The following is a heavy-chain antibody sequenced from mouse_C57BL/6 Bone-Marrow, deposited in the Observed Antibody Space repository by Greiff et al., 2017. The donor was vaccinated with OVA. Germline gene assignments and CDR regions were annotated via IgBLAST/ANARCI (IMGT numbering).Heavy chain of an antibody. J-gene: IGHJ4*01. CDR1: GYTFTDYY. CDR2: IFPGGGST. CDR3: ARREAYYYGSYARDY. D-gene: IGHD1-1*01. Sequence: VQLQQSGPELVKPGASVKISCKASGYTFTDYYINWVKQRPGQGLEWIGWIFPGGGSTNYNEKFKGKATLTVDKSSSTAYMLLSSLTSEDSAVYFCARREAYYYGSYARDYWGQGTSVTVSS. V-gene: IGHV1-75*01.